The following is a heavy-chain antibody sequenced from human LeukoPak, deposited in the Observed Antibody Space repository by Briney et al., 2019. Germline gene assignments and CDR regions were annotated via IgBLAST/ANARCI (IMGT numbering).Heavy chain of an antibody. J-gene: IGHJ4*02. CDR2: IGASGTTK. CDR3: ALLAVASDFDY. D-gene: IGHD6-19*01. CDR1: GFTFSHYE. V-gene: IGHV3-48*03. Sequence: PGGSLRLSCAASGFTFSHYEMNWVRQAPGKGLEWVSNIGASGTTKYYADSVKGRFSISRDNAKTSLYLQMNSLRVDDTAVYYCALLAVASDFDYWGQGALVTVSS.